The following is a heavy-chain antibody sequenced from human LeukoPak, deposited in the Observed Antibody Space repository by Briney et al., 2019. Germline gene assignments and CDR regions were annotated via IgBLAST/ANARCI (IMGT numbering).Heavy chain of an antibody. D-gene: IGHD3-3*01. CDR3: ARDHYDFWSGYLIANKMDV. J-gene: IGHJ6*04. Sequence: GGSLRLSCAASGFTFSSYSMNWVRQAPGKGLEWVSSISSSSSYIYYADSVKGRFTISRDNSKNTLYLQMNSLRAEDTAVYYCARDHYDFWSGYLIANKMDVWGKGTTVTVSS. CDR1: GFTFSSYS. CDR2: ISSSSSYI. V-gene: IGHV3-21*01.